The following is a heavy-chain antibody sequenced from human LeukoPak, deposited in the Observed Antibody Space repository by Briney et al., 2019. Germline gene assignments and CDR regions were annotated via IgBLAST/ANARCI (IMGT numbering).Heavy chain of an antibody. CDR3: ARDGVRDGYNHNWFDP. V-gene: IGHV4-59*11. D-gene: IGHD5-24*01. J-gene: IGHJ5*02. CDR1: GGSISSHY. Sequence: SETLSLTCTVSGGSISSHYWSWIRQPPGKGLEWIGYIYYSGSTNYNPSLKSRVTISVDTSKNQFSLKLSSVTAADTAVYCCARDGVRDGYNHNWFDPWGQGTLVTVSS. CDR2: IYYSGST.